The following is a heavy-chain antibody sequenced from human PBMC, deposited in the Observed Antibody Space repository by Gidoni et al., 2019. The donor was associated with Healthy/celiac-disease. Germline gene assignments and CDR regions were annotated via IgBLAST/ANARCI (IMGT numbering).Heavy chain of an antibody. Sequence: EVKKPGSSVKVSCKASGGTFSSYAISWVRQAPGQGLEWMGGIIPIFGTANYAQKFQGRVTITADESTSTAYMELSSLRSEDTAVYYCARESRVWFGELLFSGMDVWGQGTTVTVSS. J-gene: IGHJ6*02. D-gene: IGHD3-10*01. CDR3: ARESRVWFGELLFSGMDV. CDR2: IIPIFGTA. CDR1: GGTFSSYA. V-gene: IGHV1-69*01.